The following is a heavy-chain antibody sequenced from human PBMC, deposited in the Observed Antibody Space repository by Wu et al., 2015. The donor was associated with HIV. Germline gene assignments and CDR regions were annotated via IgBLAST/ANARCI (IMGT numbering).Heavy chain of an antibody. CDR2: ISAYNGNT. Sequence: AQLVQSGGEVKKPGASVRVSCKTSGYTFTSYGISWVRQAPGQGLEWVGWISAYNGNTKYEQKLQGRVTMTTDTSTSTAYMELRSLRSDDTAVYYCARVGYSMGTHSRYWGQGTLVIVSS. D-gene: IGHD1-26*01. CDR3: ARVGYSMGTHSRY. CDR1: GYTFTSYG. V-gene: IGHV1-18*01. J-gene: IGHJ4*02.